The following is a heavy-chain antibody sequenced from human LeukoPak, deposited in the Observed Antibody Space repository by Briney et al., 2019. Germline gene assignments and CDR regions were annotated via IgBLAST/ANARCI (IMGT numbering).Heavy chain of an antibody. CDR1: GGSISSYY. D-gene: IGHD4-17*01. J-gene: IGHJ6*02. V-gene: IGHV4-59*01. CDR3: ARDLDYGASSRGMDV. Sequence: SETLSLTCTVSGGSISSYYWSWIRQPPGKGLEWIGYIYYSGSTNYNPSLKSRVTISVDTSKNQFSLKLSSVTAADTAVYYCARDLDYGASSRGMDVWGQGTTVTVSS. CDR2: IYYSGST.